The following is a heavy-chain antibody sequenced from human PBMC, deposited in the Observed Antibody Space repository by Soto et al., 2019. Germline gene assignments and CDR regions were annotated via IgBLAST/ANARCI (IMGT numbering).Heavy chain of an antibody. CDR1: GGSISSYY. CDR2: IYYSGST. D-gene: IGHD2-15*01. CDR3: ARSYRRYCSGGSCYSYYYYYMDV. V-gene: IGHV4-59*01. J-gene: IGHJ6*03. Sequence: QVQLQESGPGLVKPSETLSLTCTVSGGSISSYYWSWIRQPPGKGLGWIGYIYYSGSTNYNPSLKSRATISVDTSKTQFSRKLSSVTAADTAVYYCARSYRRYCSGGSCYSYYYYYMDVWGKGTTVTVSS.